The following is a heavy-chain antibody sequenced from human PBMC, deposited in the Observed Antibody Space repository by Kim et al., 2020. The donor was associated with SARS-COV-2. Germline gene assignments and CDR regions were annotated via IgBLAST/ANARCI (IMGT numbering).Heavy chain of an antibody. Sequence: GGSLRLSCAASGFTFSSYWMHWVRQAPGKGLVWVSRIISDGSSTSYADSVKGRFTISRDNAKNTLYLQMNSLRAEDTAVYYCARPFIAAAGTGDDYWGQGTLVTVSS. V-gene: IGHV3-74*01. J-gene: IGHJ4*02. CDR2: IISDGSST. D-gene: IGHD6-13*01. CDR3: ARPFIAAAGTGDDY. CDR1: GFTFSSYW.